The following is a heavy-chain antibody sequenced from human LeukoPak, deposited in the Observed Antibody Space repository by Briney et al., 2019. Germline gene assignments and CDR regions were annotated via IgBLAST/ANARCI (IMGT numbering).Heavy chain of an antibody. CDR1: GGSISSYY. D-gene: IGHD5-18*01. Sequence: SETLSLTCTVSGGSISSYYWSWIRQHPGKGLEWIGYIYYSGSTYYNPSLKSRVTISVDTSKNQFSLKLSSVTAADTAVYYCARRYSYGYYAFDIWGQGTVVTVSS. CDR3: ARRYSYGYYAFDI. V-gene: IGHV4-59*06. J-gene: IGHJ3*02. CDR2: IYYSGST.